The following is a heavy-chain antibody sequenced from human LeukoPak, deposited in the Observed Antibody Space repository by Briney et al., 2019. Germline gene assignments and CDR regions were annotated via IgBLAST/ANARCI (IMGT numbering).Heavy chain of an antibody. CDR2: IFHGGNT. D-gene: IGHD3-22*01. CDR1: GYSISSGYY. CDR3: ARQDRTLYYDSSGLYFDY. Sequence: SETLSLXCAVSGYSISSGYYWGWIRQPPGKGLEWIGSIFHGGNTYYSPSLKSRVTISMDTSMNQFSLKVTSVTAADTAVYYCARQDRTLYYDSSGLYFDYWGRGTLVAVSS. J-gene: IGHJ4*02. V-gene: IGHV4-38-2*01.